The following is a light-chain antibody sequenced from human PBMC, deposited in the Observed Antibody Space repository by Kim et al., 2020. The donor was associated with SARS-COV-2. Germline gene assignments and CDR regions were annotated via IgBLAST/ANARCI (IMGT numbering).Light chain of an antibody. CDR2: ATS. V-gene: IGKV1-17*01. CDR3: LQRYTYPRT. CDR1: IRDD. Sequence: IRDDLDWYQQKPGRAPKCLISATSNLQSGVPSRFGGSGSGTDFTLTIDSLQPEDFATYFCLQRYTYPRTFGQGTKVDIK. J-gene: IGKJ1*01.